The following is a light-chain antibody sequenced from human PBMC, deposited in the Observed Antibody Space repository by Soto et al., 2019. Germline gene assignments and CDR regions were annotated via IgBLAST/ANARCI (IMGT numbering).Light chain of an antibody. J-gene: IGLJ1*01. Sequence: QSVLTQPASVSGSPGQSITISCTGTSSDVGGYNYVSWYQQHPGKAPKLMIYNVSNRPSGVSNRFSGSKSGNTASLTISGLQAEDEADYYCSSYTSSSSFFGTGTKV. CDR1: SSDVGGYNY. CDR2: NVS. V-gene: IGLV2-14*01. CDR3: SSYTSSSSF.